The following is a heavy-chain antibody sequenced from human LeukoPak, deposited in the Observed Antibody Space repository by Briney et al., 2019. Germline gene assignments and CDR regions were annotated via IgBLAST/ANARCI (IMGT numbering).Heavy chain of an antibody. CDR3: AKEGPYGSGSYFFRGAFDI. CDR2: IYSGGST. V-gene: IGHV3-53*01. CDR1: EFSVGSNY. D-gene: IGHD3-10*01. Sequence: PGGSLRLSCAASEFSVGSNYMTWVRQAPGKGLEWVSLIYSGGSTYYADSVKGRFTIPRDNSKNTLYLQMNSLRAEDTAVYYCAKEGPYGSGSYFFRGAFDIWGQGTMVTVSS. J-gene: IGHJ3*02.